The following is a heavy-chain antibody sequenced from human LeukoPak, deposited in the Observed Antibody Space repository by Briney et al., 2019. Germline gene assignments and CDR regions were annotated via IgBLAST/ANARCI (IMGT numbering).Heavy chain of an antibody. J-gene: IGHJ4*02. CDR3: ARLENGYNRYYFEY. Sequence: SETLSLTCTVFGGSISGSTYSWGWIRQPPGKGLEWIGNIYYSGSTDYNPSLKSRVLIFVDTSKNQFSLKLRSVTAADTAVYYCARLENGYNRYYFEYWGQGTLVTVSS. D-gene: IGHD5-24*01. V-gene: IGHV4-39*01. CDR2: IYYSGST. CDR1: GGSISGSTYS.